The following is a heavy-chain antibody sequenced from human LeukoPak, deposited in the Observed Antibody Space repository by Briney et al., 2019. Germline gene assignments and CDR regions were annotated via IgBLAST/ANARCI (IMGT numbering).Heavy chain of an antibody. D-gene: IGHD3-3*01. V-gene: IGHV1-2*02. Sequence: ASVKVSCKASGYTFTGYYMHWVRQAPGQGLEWMGWINPNSGGTNYAQKFQGRVNMTRDTSISTAYMELSRLRSDDTAVYYCARDPDITIFGVVKGGFDYWGQGTLVTVSS. CDR2: INPNSGGT. J-gene: IGHJ4*02. CDR3: ARDPDITIFGVVKGGFDY. CDR1: GYTFTGYY.